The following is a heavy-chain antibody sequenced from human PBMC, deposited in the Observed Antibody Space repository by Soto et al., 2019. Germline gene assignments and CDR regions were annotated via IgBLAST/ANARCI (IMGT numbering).Heavy chain of an antibody. Sequence: TLALTCTVSAGSISSGGYYWSWIRQHPGKGLEWIGYIYYSGSTYYNPSLKSRVTISVDTSKNQFSLKLSSVTAADTAVYNCARAGGLYYYYSRDAFDIWGQGTMVTVSS. CDR1: AGSISSGGYY. V-gene: IGHV4-31*03. CDR2: IYYSGST. D-gene: IGHD3-22*01. CDR3: ARAGGLYYYYSRDAFDI. J-gene: IGHJ3*02.